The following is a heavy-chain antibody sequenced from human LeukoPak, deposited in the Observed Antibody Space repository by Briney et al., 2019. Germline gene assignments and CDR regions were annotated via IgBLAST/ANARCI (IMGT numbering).Heavy chain of an antibody. CDR3: AKEGNTAMAFDY. D-gene: IGHD5-18*01. CDR2: ISGSGDTT. J-gene: IGHJ4*02. CDR1: GFTLSSYA. Sequence: GGSLRLSCAGSGFTLSSYAMSWVRQAPGKGLEWVSAISGSGDTTYYADSVKGRFTISRDSSRNTLYLQMNSLRAEDTAVYYCAKEGNTAMAFDYWGQGTLVTVSS. V-gene: IGHV3-23*01.